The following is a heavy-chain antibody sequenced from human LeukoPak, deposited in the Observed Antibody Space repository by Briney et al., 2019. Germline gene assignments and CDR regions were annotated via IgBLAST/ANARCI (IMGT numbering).Heavy chain of an antibody. Sequence: GGSLRLSCAASGFTVSSNYMSWLRQAPGKGLEWVSVIYSGGSTYSADSVKGRFTISRDNSKNTVYLQMNSLRAEDTAVYYCARERVFNWNYWFDYWGQGTLVTVSS. D-gene: IGHD1-7*01. V-gene: IGHV3-66*01. J-gene: IGHJ4*02. CDR3: ARERVFNWNYWFDY. CDR2: IYSGGST. CDR1: GFTVSSNY.